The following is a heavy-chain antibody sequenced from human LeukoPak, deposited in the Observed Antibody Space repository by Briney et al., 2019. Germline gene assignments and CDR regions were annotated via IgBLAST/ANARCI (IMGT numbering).Heavy chain of an antibody. Sequence: SQTLSLTCTVSGGSISSGSYYWSWIRQPAGKGLEWIGRIYTSGSTNYNPSLKSRVTISVDTSKNRFSLKLSSVTAADTAVYYCARVLGLYCSSTSCSEYYGMDVWGQGTTVTVSS. J-gene: IGHJ6*02. CDR2: IYTSGST. CDR1: GGSISSGSYY. V-gene: IGHV4-61*02. CDR3: ARVLGLYCSSTSCSEYYGMDV. D-gene: IGHD2-2*01.